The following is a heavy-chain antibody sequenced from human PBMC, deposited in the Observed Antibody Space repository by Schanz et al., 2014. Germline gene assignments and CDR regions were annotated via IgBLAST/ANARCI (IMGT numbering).Heavy chain of an antibody. CDR3: SSSPSKYFDY. V-gene: IGHV3-66*01. J-gene: IGHJ4*02. CDR1: GFTVSSNY. Sequence: EVQLVESGGGLVKPGDSLRLSCAASGFTVSSNYMSWVRQAPGKGLEWVSVIYSGGSTYYADSVKGRFTVSRDNSKNTLYLQMNSLRAEDTAVYYCSSSPSKYFDYWGQGTLVTVSS. CDR2: IYSGGST. D-gene: IGHD2-2*01.